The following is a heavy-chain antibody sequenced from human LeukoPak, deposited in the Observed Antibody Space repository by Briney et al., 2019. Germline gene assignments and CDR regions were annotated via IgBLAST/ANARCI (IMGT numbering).Heavy chain of an antibody. Sequence: GESLKISCKGSGYSFTSYWIGWVRPMPGKGLEWMGIIYPGDSDTGYSPSFQGQVTISADKSISTAYLQWSSLKASDTAMYYCARGSPSVVVPAATGSWFDPWGQGTLVTVSS. J-gene: IGHJ5*02. D-gene: IGHD2-2*01. CDR1: GYSFTSYW. CDR2: IYPGDSDT. CDR3: ARGSPSVVVPAATGSWFDP. V-gene: IGHV5-51*01.